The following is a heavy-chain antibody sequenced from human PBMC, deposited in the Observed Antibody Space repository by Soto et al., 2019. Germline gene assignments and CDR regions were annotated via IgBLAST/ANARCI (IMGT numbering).Heavy chain of an antibody. CDR2: ITRDGRST. D-gene: IGHD2-8*01. J-gene: IGHJ4*02. CDR3: ARSLSTVYGDY. Sequence: EVQLVESGGGLVQPGGSLRLSCAASGFTFSSYWMHWVRQAPGKGLVWVSRITRDGRSTSHGDSVKGRFTISRDNAKNTLYLQMDRLRGEDTALYYFARSLSTVYGDYWGQGTLVTGSS. V-gene: IGHV3-74*01. CDR1: GFTFSSYW.